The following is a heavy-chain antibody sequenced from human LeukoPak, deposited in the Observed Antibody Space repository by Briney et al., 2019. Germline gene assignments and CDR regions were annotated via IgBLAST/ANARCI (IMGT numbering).Heavy chain of an antibody. V-gene: IGHV3-66*01. Sequence: GGSLRLSCAASGFTVSSNYMSWVRQAPGKGLEWVSVIYSGGSTYYADSVKGRFTISRDNSKKTMYLQMNSLRVEDTAVYFCAKDQLNRFCSGGDCSITHEHWGEGALVSVSS. CDR2: IYSGGST. J-gene: IGHJ1*01. D-gene: IGHD2-15*01. CDR1: GFTVSSNY. CDR3: AKDQLNRFCSGGDCSITHEH.